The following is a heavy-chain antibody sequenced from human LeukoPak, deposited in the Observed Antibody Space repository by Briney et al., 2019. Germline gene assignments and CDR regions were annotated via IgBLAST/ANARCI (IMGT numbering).Heavy chain of an antibody. CDR2: ISGSGGST. CDR1: GFTFSSHA. J-gene: IGHJ4*02. V-gene: IGHV3-23*01. D-gene: IGHD6-13*01. Sequence: PGGSLRLSCAASGFTFSSHAMSWVRQAPGKGLEWVSGISGSGGSTYYADSVKGRFTISRDNSKNTLYLQMNSLRAEDTAIYYCATYVSSSWWYFDYWGQGTLVTVSS. CDR3: ATYVSSSWWYFDY.